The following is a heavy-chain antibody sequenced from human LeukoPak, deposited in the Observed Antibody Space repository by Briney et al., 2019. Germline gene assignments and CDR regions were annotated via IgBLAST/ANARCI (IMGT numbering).Heavy chain of an antibody. D-gene: IGHD3-10*01. CDR3: ARDGSASFFNL. CDR2: TYYRSNKWNS. CDR1: GDSVSSDSAV. Sequence: SQTLSLTRAISGDSVSSDSAVWNWIRQSPSRGLEWLGRTYYRSNKWNSHYAESVKSRLTIKPDTSRNQFSLQLNSVTPEDAAVYYCARDGSASFFNLWGQGTLVTVSS. V-gene: IGHV6-1*01. J-gene: IGHJ5*02.